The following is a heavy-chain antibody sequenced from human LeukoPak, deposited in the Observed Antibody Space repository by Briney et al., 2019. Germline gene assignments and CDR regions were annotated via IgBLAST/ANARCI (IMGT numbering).Heavy chain of an antibody. D-gene: IGHD2-2*01. CDR1: GFTFSSYA. Sequence: GGSLRLSCAASGFTFSSYAMSWVRQAPGKGLEWVSAISGSGGSTYYADSVKGRFTISRDNSKNTLYLQMNSLRAEYTAVYYCANHLACGSTSCPSFDYWGQGTLVTVSS. CDR3: ANHLACGSTSCPSFDY. J-gene: IGHJ4*02. CDR2: ISGSGGST. V-gene: IGHV3-23*01.